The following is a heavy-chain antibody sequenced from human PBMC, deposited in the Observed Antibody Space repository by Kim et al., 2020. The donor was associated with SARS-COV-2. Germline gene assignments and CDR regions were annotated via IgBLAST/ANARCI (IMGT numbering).Heavy chain of an antibody. D-gene: IGHD3-22*01. V-gene: IGHV1-58*01. CDR1: GFTFTSSA. CDR2: IVVGSGKT. CDR3: AALYYYDSSGFLYWYFDL. Sequence: SVKVSCKASGFTFTSSAVQWVRQARGQRLEWIGWIVVGSGKTNYAQKFQERVTITRDMSTSTAYMELSSLRSEDTAVYYCAALYYYDSSGFLYWYFDLWGRGTLVTVSS. J-gene: IGHJ2*01.